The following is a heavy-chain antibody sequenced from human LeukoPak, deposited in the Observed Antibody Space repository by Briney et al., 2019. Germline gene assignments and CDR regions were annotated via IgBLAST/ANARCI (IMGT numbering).Heavy chain of an antibody. CDR2: ISYDGSNK. J-gene: IGHJ6*02. D-gene: IGHD6-13*01. Sequence: PGGSLRLSCAASGFTFSSYAMHWVRQAPGKGLEWVAVISYDGSNKYYADSVKGRSTISRDNSKNTLYLQMNSLRAEDTAVYYCARDPAAAGTSYYYYGMDVWGQGTTVTVSS. CDR1: GFTFSSYA. CDR3: ARDPAAAGTSYYYYGMDV. V-gene: IGHV3-30-3*01.